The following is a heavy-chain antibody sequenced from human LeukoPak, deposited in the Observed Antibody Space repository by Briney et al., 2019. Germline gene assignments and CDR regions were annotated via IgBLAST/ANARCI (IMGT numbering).Heavy chain of an antibody. CDR2: INQDGSET. V-gene: IGHV3-7*01. D-gene: IGHD1-26*01. CDR1: GFTFSTSW. Sequence: GGSLRLSCVGSGFTFSTSWMHWVRQAPGKGPEYVAYINQDGSETNYVDSVKGRFIISRDNAENSLYLQMNSLRAEDTAVYYCARGGGNYWGQGTLVTVSS. J-gene: IGHJ4*02. CDR3: ARGGGNY.